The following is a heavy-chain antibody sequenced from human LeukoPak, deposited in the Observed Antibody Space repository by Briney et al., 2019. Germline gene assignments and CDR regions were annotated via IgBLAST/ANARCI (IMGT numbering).Heavy chain of an antibody. Sequence: SVKVSCKASGYTFTSYDINWVRQATGQGPEWMGWMNPNSGNTGYAQKFQGRVTMTRNTSISTAYMELSSLRSEDTAVYYCARNPTVAGHWYFDLWGRGTLVTVSS. CDR2: MNPNSGNT. CDR1: GYTFTSYD. J-gene: IGHJ2*01. V-gene: IGHV1-8*01. D-gene: IGHD6-19*01. CDR3: ARNPTVAGHWYFDL.